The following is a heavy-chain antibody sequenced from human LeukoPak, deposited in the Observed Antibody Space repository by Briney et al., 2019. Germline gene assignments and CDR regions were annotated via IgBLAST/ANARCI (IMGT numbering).Heavy chain of an antibody. Sequence: PSETLSLTCTVSGGSFSSSRYYWGWIRQPPGKGLEWIVIFYYSGSTYYNPSLKSRVTISVDTSKNQFSLKLSSVTAADTAVYYCASGWSGGDRLGQGTLVTVSS. CDR3: ASGWSGGDR. D-gene: IGHD6-19*01. V-gene: IGHV4-39*01. CDR2: FYYSGST. CDR1: GGSFSSSRYY. J-gene: IGHJ5*02.